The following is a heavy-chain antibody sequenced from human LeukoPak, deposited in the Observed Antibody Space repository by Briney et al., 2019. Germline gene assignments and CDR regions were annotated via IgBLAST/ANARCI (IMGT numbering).Heavy chain of an antibody. CDR3: AKDVPYCSSTTCYKGFDY. J-gene: IGHJ4*02. Sequence: PGGSLRLSCAASGFTFSSYAMTWVRQAPGRGLEWVATISHSSGSTYYADSVKGRVTISRDNSKNTLHLQMNSLRVEDTAIYYCAKDVPYCSSTTCYKGFDYWGQGTLVTVSS. V-gene: IGHV3-23*01. CDR1: GFTFSSYA. CDR2: ISHSSGST. D-gene: IGHD2-2*02.